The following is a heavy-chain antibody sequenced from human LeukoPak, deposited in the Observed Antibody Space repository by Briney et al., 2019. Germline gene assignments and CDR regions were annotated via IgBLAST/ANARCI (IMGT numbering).Heavy chain of an antibody. CDR1: GGSFSGYY. J-gene: IGHJ5*02. V-gene: IGHV4-34*01. CDR2: INHSGST. Sequence: PSETLSLTCAVYGGSFSGYYWSWIRQPPGKGLEWIGEINHSGSTNYNPSLKSRVTISVDTSKNQFSLKLSSVTAADTAVHYCACSSSWSNWFDPWGQGTLVTVSS. CDR3: ACSSSWSNWFDP. D-gene: IGHD6-13*01.